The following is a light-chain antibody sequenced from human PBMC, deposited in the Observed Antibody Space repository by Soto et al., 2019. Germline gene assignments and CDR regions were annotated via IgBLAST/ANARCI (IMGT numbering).Light chain of an antibody. V-gene: IGKV3-11*01. CDR3: QQRRNWPYT. Sequence: EIVLTQSPATLSLSPGERATLSCRASQSVSIYLAWYQQKPGQAPRLLIYDASNRATGIPARFSGSGSGTDFTLTISSLEPEDFAVYYCQQRRNWPYTFGQGTKLEIK. CDR2: DAS. J-gene: IGKJ2*01. CDR1: QSVSIY.